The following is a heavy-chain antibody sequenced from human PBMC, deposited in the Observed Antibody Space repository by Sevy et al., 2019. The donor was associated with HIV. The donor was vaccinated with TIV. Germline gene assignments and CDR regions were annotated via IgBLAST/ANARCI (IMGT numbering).Heavy chain of an antibody. CDR1: GGSISSSSYY. J-gene: IGHJ4*02. Sequence: SESLSLTCTVSGGSISSSSYYWGWIRQPPGKGLEWIGSIYYSGSTYYNPSLKSRVTISVDTSKNQFSLKLSSVTAADTAVYYCASRFIYGDYVLADYWGQGTLVTVSS. CDR2: IYYSGST. CDR3: ASRFIYGDYVLADY. V-gene: IGHV4-39*01. D-gene: IGHD4-17*01.